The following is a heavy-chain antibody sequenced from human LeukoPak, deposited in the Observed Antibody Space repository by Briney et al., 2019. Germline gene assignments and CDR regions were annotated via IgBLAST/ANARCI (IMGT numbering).Heavy chain of an antibody. D-gene: IGHD5-12*01. CDR3: ARRGPYSGYDFSWFDP. CDR2: IYQSGST. CDR1: GYSISSGYY. J-gene: IGHJ5*02. V-gene: IGHV4-38-2*01. Sequence: SETLSLTCAVSGYSISSGYYWGWIRQPPGKGLEWIGCIYQSGSTYYNPSLKSRVTISVDTSKNQLSQKLRSVTAADTAVYYCARRGPYSGYDFSWFDPWGQGTLVTVSS.